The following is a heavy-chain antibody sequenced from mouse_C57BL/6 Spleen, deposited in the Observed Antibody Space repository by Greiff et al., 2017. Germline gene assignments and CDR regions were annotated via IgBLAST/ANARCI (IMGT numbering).Heavy chain of an antibody. D-gene: IGHD2-12*01. J-gene: IGHJ2*01. CDR2: IDPSDSYT. Sequence: QVQLQQPGAELVMPGASVKLSCKASGYTFTSSWMHWVKQRPGQGLEWIGEIDPSDSYTNYNQKFKGKSTLTVDKSSSTAYMRLSSLTSEDSAVCYSARGALRRHSDFGCWGQGTTLTV. CDR3: ARGALRRHSDFGC. CDR1: GYTFTSSW. V-gene: IGHV1-69*01.